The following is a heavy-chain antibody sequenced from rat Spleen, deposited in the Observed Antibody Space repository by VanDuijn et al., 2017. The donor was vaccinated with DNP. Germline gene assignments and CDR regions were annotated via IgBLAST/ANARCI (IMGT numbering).Heavy chain of an antibody. CDR3: ARQSNWVDY. D-gene: IGHD5-1*01. V-gene: IGHV5-58*01. CDR2: INADGGST. J-gene: IGHJ2*01. CDR1: GFTFSSYW. Sequence: EVQLVESGGDLVQPGRSLILSCVASGFTFSSYWMFWIRQTPGKGLEWVTSINADGGSTFYADSVRGRFTISRDNAQNTLYLQMNSLRSEDTATYYCARQSNWVDYWGQGVMVTVSS.